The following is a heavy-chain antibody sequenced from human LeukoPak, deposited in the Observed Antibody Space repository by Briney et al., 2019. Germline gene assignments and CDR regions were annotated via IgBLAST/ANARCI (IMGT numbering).Heavy chain of an antibody. D-gene: IGHD5-18*01. J-gene: IGHJ6*03. Sequence: PSETLSLTCTVSGGSISSSRYYWSWIRQPAGKALEWIGRIHTSGSTNFNPSLKSRVTISVDTAKNQFSLKLNSVTAADTAVYYCARESRSTYGPGYYYMDVWGKGTTVTISS. CDR2: IHTSGST. V-gene: IGHV4-61*02. CDR1: GGSISSSRYY. CDR3: ARESRSTYGPGYYYMDV.